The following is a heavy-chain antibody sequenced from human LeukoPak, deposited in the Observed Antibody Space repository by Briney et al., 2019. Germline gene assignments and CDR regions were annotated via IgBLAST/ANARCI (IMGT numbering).Heavy chain of an antibody. V-gene: IGHV3-23*01. J-gene: IGHJ3*01. CDR3: GRDPNGDYVGAFDF. D-gene: IGHD4-17*01. CDR1: GFTFSSYA. Sequence: GGSLRLSCVGSGFTFSSYAMTWVRQAPGRGLEWVSSIRGSGDGTSYADSVQRPFTMYRDNSNNTLYLQMDSLRAEDTDMYYCGRDPNGDYVGAFDFWGQGTLVTVSS. CDR2: IRGSGDGT.